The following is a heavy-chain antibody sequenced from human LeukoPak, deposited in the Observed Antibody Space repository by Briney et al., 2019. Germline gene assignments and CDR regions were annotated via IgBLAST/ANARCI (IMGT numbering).Heavy chain of an antibody. CDR3: ARGLHYYDSSGPMYYFDY. CDR1: GGSISSGGYY. V-gene: IGHV4-31*03. CDR2: IYYSGNT. Sequence: SETLSLTCTVSGGSISSGGYYWSWIRQHPGKGLEWIGYIYYSGNTYYNPSLKSRVTISVDTSKNQFSLQLSSVTAADTVVYYCARGLHYYDSSGPMYYFDYWGQGTLVTVSS. J-gene: IGHJ4*02. D-gene: IGHD3-22*01.